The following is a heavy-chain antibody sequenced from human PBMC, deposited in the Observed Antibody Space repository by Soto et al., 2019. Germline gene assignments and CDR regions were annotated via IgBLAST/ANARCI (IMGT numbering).Heavy chain of an antibody. D-gene: IGHD4-17*01. CDR2: INHSGST. Sequence: QVQLQQWGAGLLKPSETLSLTCAVYGGSFSGYYWSWIRQPPGKGLEWIGEINHSGSTNYNPSLKSRVTISVDTSKNQFSLKLSSVTAADTAVYYCARGSATVTRVRYFQHWGQGTLVTVSS. J-gene: IGHJ1*01. CDR1: GGSFSGYY. V-gene: IGHV4-34*01. CDR3: ARGSATVTRVRYFQH.